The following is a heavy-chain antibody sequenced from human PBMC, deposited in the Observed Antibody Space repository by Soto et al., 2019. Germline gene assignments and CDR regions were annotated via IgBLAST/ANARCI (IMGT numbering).Heavy chain of an antibody. Sequence: GGSLRLSCAASGFSFGTLWMSWGRQAPGKGLEWVANIKEDQSAKYYVDSVKGRFTVSRDNAKNSLYLQMNTLRAEDTAVYYCVRDFWGFGDYWGQGVLVTVSS. CDR2: IKEDQSAK. J-gene: IGHJ4*02. CDR3: VRDFWGFGDY. V-gene: IGHV3-7*01. CDR1: GFSFGTLW. D-gene: IGHD7-27*01.